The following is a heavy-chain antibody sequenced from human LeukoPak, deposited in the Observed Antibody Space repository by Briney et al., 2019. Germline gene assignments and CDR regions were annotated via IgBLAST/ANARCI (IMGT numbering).Heavy chain of an antibody. CDR2: ISGDNGDT. Sequence: ASVKVSCKASGYTFTSYGISWVRQAPGQGLEWMGWISGDNGDTNYAQKLQGRVTMTTDTSTSTAYMELRSLRYDDTAVYYCARGLYSNPWYFDYWGQGTLVTVSS. CDR1: GYTFTSYG. V-gene: IGHV1-18*01. D-gene: IGHD2-15*01. J-gene: IGHJ4*02. CDR3: ARGLYSNPWYFDY.